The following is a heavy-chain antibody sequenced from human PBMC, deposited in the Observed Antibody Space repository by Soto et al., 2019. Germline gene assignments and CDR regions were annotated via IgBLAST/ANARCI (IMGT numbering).Heavy chain of an antibody. V-gene: IGHV1-69*01. CDR1: GGTFSSYA. J-gene: IGHJ4*02. Sequence: KASGGTFSSYAISWVRQAPGQGLEWMGGIIPIFGTANYAQKFQGRVTITADESTSTAYMELRSLRSEDTAVYYCAKYPTGGRNWPKFDFWGXGALVTVSS. CDR3: AKYPTGGRNWPKFDF. D-gene: IGHD2-15*01. CDR2: IIPIFGTA.